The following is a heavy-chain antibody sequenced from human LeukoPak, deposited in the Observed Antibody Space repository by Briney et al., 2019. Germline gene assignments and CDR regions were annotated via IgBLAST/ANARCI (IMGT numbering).Heavy chain of an antibody. J-gene: IGHJ4*02. CDR3: ARSSNGVSRFDY. Sequence: SETLSLTCTVSGGSISTSYYWGRIRQPPGKGLEWIGSIYYSGTTYYNPSLKSRVTISVDTSKNQFSLKLSSVTAADTAVYYCARSSNGVSRFDYWGQGTLVTVSS. CDR1: GGSISTSYY. D-gene: IGHD2-8*01. V-gene: IGHV4-39*01. CDR2: IYYSGTT.